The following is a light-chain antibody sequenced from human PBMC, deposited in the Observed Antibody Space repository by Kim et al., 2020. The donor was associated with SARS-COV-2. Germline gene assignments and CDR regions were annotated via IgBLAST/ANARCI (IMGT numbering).Light chain of an antibody. CDR3: SSYTSSSTYV. Sequence: GQSITVSCTGTSGDIGGYNYVSWYHQHPGKAPKLIIYDVSHRPSGVSTRFSGSKSGNTASLTISGLQPEDEADYYCSSYTSSSTYVFGTGTKVTVL. CDR2: DVS. CDR1: SGDIGGYNY. V-gene: IGLV2-14*03. J-gene: IGLJ1*01.